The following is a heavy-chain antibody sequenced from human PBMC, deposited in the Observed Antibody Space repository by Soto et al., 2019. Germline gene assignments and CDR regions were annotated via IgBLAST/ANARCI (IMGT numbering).Heavy chain of an antibody. CDR1: GFSLSTSGVG. Sequence: QITLKESGPTLVKPTQTLTLTCTFSGFSLSTSGVGVGWIRQPPGKALEWLALIYWDDDKRYSPSLKSRLTITKDTSKNQVVLTMTNMDPVVTATYYCAHVYGGYDNFDYWGQGTLVTVSS. J-gene: IGHJ4*02. V-gene: IGHV2-5*02. D-gene: IGHD5-12*01. CDR3: AHVYGGYDNFDY. CDR2: IYWDDDK.